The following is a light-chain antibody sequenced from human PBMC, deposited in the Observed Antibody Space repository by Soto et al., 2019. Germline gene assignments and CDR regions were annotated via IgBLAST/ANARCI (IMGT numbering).Light chain of an antibody. J-gene: IGLJ3*02. CDR2: RHF. V-gene: IGLV1-47*01. CDR1: SSNIGSNY. CDR3: AAWDDSLRRWV. Sequence: QSVLTQAPSASGTPGQRVTIPCSGSSSNIGSNYVYWYQHLPGAAPKLLIYRHFQRPSCVPERFSGSQSGTSSSLAFSGLRSEDLADDYCAAWDDSLRRWVFGGGTQLTVL.